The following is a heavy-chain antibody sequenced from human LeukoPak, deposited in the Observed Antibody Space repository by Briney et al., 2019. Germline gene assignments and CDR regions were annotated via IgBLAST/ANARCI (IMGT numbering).Heavy chain of an antibody. CDR3: ATDPFRDIVNY. Sequence: GASVKVSCKASGYTFTSYGISWVRQAPGQGLEWMGWISAYNGNTNYAQKFQGRVTMTEDTSTDTAYMELSSLRSEDTAVYYCATDPFRDIVNYWGQGTLVTVSS. J-gene: IGHJ4*02. V-gene: IGHV1-18*01. CDR2: ISAYNGNT. D-gene: IGHD3-16*02. CDR1: GYTFTSYG.